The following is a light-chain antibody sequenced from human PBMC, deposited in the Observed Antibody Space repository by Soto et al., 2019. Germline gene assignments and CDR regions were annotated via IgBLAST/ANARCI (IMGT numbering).Light chain of an antibody. CDR1: QSVSSSY. CDR3: QQYGSSPPYT. Sequence: EIVLTXSPGTLSLSXXXXXTLSCRASQSVSSSYLAWYQQKPGQAPRLLIYGASSRATGIPDRFSGSGSGTDFTLTISRLEPEDFAVYYCQQYGSSPPYTFGQGTKLEIK. V-gene: IGKV3-20*01. CDR2: GAS. J-gene: IGKJ2*01.